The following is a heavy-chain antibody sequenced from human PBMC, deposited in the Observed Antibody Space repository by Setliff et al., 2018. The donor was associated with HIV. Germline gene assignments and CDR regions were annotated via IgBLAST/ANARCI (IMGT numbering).Heavy chain of an antibody. V-gene: IGHV4-61*09. J-gene: IGHJ4*02. CDR3: ARERRVYYDSSGYYSD. Sequence: SETLSLTCTVSGGSFSSGQYYWTWIRQPAGKGLEWIGHTHSSGSSRYNPSLESRVTISVDPSKNQFSLKVSSVTAADTAVYYCARERRVYYDSSGYYSDWGQGTLVTVSS. CDR2: THSSGSS. CDR1: GGSFSSGQYY. D-gene: IGHD3-22*01.